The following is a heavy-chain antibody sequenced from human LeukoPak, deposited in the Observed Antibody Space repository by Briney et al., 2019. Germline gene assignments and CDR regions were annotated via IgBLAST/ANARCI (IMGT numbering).Heavy chain of an antibody. CDR3: AKDHTPTYDSSGYYYSHDAFDI. J-gene: IGHJ3*02. CDR2: ISGSGGST. CDR1: GFTFSSYA. Sequence: GGSLRPSCAASGFTFSSYAMSWVRQAPGKGLEWVSAISGSGGSTYYADSVKGRFTISRDNSKNTLYLQMNSLRAEDTAVYYCAKDHTPTYDSSGYYYSHDAFDIWGQGTMVTVSS. D-gene: IGHD3-22*01. V-gene: IGHV3-23*01.